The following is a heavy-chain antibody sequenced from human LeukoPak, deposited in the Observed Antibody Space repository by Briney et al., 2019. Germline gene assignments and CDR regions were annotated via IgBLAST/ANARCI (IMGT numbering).Heavy chain of an antibody. CDR1: GGSISSSSYY. CDR3: AREIRGSECNLDY. J-gene: IGHJ4*02. V-gene: IGHV4-39*02. CDR2: IYYSGST. D-gene: IGHD5-12*01. Sequence: SETLSLTCTVSGGSISSSSYYWGWIRQPPGKGLEWIGSIYYSGSTYYNPSLKSRVTISVDTSKNQFSLKLRSVTAADTAVYYCAREIRGSECNLDYWGQGTLVTVSS.